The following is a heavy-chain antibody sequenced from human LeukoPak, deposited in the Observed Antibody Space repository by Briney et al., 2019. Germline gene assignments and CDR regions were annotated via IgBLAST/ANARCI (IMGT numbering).Heavy chain of an antibody. V-gene: IGHV3-30*18. D-gene: IGHD3-9*01. CDR2: ISYDGSKD. CDR3: AKGYDILTD. Sequence: PGGSLRLSCADSGFTFRSSNMHWVRQAPGKGLEWVAVISYDGSKDYYVDSVEGRFTISRDNFKNTLYLQMNSLGPEDTAVYYCAKGYDILTDWGQGTLVTVSS. CDR1: GFTFRSSN. J-gene: IGHJ4*02.